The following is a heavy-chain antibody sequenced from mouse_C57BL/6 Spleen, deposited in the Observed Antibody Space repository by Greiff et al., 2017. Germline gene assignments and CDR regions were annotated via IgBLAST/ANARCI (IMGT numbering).Heavy chain of an antibody. V-gene: IGHV1-59*01. CDR2: IDPSDSYT. D-gene: IGHD2-3*01. CDR3: ANDGYYGAWFAY. J-gene: IGHJ3*01. CDR1: GYTFTSYW. Sequence: VQLQQPGAELVRPGTSVKLSCKASGYTFTSYWMHWVKQRPGQGLEWIGVIDPSDSYTNYNQKFKGKATLTVDTSSSTAYMQLSSLTSEDSAVYYCANDGYYGAWFAYWGQGTLVTVSA.